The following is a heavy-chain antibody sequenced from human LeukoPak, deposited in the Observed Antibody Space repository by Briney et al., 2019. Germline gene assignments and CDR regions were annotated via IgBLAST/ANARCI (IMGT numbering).Heavy chain of an antibody. CDR2: ISGSGGST. D-gene: IGHD4-17*01. Sequence: GGSLRLSCAASGFTFSSYAMSWVRQDPGKRLEWVSAISGSGGSTYYPDSVRGRFTISRDNSRNTLYLQMNSLRAEDTAVYYCAKHGESYGDSRTDYWGQGTLVTVSS. CDR1: GFTFSSYA. J-gene: IGHJ4*02. CDR3: AKHGESYGDSRTDY. V-gene: IGHV3-23*01.